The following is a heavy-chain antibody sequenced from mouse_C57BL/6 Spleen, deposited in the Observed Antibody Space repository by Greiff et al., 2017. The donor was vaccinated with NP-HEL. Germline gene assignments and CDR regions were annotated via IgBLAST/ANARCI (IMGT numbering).Heavy chain of an antibody. V-gene: IGHV1-50*01. D-gene: IGHD4-1*01. J-gene: IGHJ2*01. CDR2: IDPSDSYT. Sequence: QVQLQQPGAELVKPGASVKLSCKASGYTFTSYWMQWVNQRPGQGLEWIGEIDPSDSYTNYNQKFKGKATLTVDTSSSTAYMQLSSLTSEDSAVYYCARGRDWDDYWGQGTTLTVSS. CDR3: ARGRDWDDY. CDR1: GYTFTSYW.